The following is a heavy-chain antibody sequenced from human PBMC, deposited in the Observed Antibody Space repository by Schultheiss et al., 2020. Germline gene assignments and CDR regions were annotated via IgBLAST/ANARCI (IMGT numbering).Heavy chain of an antibody. Sequence: AETLSITCTVSGGSISNSSSYWAWIRQPPGKGLEWIGVIYYSGSTYYSPSLKSRVTISVDTSKNQFSLRLSSVTAADTAVYYCARHITGDNYFDYWGQGTLVTVSS. CDR3: ARHITGDNYFDY. V-gene: IGHV4-39*01. D-gene: IGHD7-27*01. CDR2: IYYSGST. J-gene: IGHJ4*02. CDR1: GGSISNSSSY.